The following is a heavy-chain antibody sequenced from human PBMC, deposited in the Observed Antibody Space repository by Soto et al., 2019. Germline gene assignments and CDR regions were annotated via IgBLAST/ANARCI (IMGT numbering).Heavy chain of an antibody. CDR2: MNPNSGNT. D-gene: IGHD6-13*01. CDR3: ARLAGTKRYYYYGMDA. V-gene: IGHV1-8*01. CDR1: GYTFTSYD. J-gene: IGHJ6*02. Sequence: ASVKVSCKASGYTFTSYDINWVRQATGQGLEWMGWMNPNSGNTGYAQKFQGRVTMTRNTSISTAYMELSSLRSEDTAVYYCARLAGTKRYYYYGMDAWGQGTTVTVSS.